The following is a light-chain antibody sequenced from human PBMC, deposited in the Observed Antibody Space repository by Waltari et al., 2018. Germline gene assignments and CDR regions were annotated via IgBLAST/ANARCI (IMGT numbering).Light chain of an antibody. V-gene: IGLV1-47*01. J-gene: IGLJ3*02. CDR1: NSHIGKNF. Sequence: QSVLTQPPSASGTPGQRVTISCSGSNSHIGKNFLYWYQQLAGTAPKLLVYRDDQRPSGVPDRFSGSKSGTSASLAITGLRSDDEADYYCAAWDDSLSGQVLFGGGTKLTVL. CDR3: AAWDDSLSGQVL. CDR2: RDD.